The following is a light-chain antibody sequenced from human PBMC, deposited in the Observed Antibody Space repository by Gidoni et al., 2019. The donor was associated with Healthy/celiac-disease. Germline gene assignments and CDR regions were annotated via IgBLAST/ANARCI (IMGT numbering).Light chain of an antibody. CDR1: SSDVGGYNY. CDR2: DVS. Sequence: QSALTQPASLSGSPGQSITISCTGTSSDVGGYNYVPWYQQHPGKAPKLMISDVSIRPSGVSNRFSGSKSGNTASLTISGLQAEDEADYYCSSYTSSSTYVFGTGTKVTVL. J-gene: IGLJ1*01. V-gene: IGLV2-14*03. CDR3: SSYTSSSTYV.